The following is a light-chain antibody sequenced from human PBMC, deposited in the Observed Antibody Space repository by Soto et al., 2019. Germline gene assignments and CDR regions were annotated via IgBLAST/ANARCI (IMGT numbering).Light chain of an antibody. J-gene: IGLJ1*01. Sequence: QSVLTQPASVSGSPVQSITIPCTGTSSDVGSYNLVSWYQQHPGKAPKLMIYEVSKRPSGVSNRFSGSKSGNTASLTISGLQAEDEADYYCCSYAGSSSYIFGTGTKVTVL. V-gene: IGLV2-23*02. CDR1: SSDVGSYNL. CDR2: EVS. CDR3: CSYAGSSSYI.